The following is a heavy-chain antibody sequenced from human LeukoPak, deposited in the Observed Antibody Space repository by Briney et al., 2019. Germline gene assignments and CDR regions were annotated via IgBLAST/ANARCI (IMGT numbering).Heavy chain of an antibody. D-gene: IGHD5-12*01. CDR3: ASQGYSGYKRDAFDI. Sequence: ASVKVSCKASGYTFTSYDINWVRQATGQGLEWMGWMNPNSGNTGYAQKFQGRVAMTRNTSISIAYMELSSLRSEDTAVYYCASQGYSGYKRDAFDIWGQGTMVTVSS. J-gene: IGHJ3*02. CDR2: MNPNSGNT. CDR1: GYTFTSYD. V-gene: IGHV1-8*01.